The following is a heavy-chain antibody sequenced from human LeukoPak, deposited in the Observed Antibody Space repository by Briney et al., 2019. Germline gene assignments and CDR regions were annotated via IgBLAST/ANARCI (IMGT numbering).Heavy chain of an antibody. D-gene: IGHD2-8*01. CDR2: ISYSGST. J-gene: IGHJ5*01. Sequence: SETLSLTCTVSDVSISSSTYFWGWIRQPPGEGLGWIGSISYSGSTYYNPSLKSRVSISADTPKNHFSLQLSSVTAADTAVYYCARQEVVLMLYGFDSCGQGTLVTVSS. CDR3: ARQEVVLMLYGFDS. V-gene: IGHV4-39*01. CDR1: DVSISSSTYF.